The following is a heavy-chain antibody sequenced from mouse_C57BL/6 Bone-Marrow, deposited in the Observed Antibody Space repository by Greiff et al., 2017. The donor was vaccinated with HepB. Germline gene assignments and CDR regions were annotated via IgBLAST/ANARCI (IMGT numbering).Heavy chain of an antibody. Sequence: QVQLQQPGAELVKPGASVKLSCKASGYTFTSYWMQWVKQRPGQGLEWIGEIDPSDSYTNYNQKFKGKATLTVDTSASTAYMQHSSLTSEDSAVYYCARRGSYSLFDYWGQGTTLTVSS. CDR1: GYTFTSYW. CDR2: IDPSDSYT. CDR3: ARRGSYSLFDY. D-gene: IGHD1-1*02. V-gene: IGHV1-50*01. J-gene: IGHJ2*01.